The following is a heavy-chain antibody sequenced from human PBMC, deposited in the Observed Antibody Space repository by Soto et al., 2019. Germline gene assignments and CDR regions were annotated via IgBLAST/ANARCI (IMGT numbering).Heavy chain of an antibody. V-gene: IGHV3-49*03. CDR1: GFTFGDYA. CDR3: TRAVKYCSGGSCYSYYYYMDV. D-gene: IGHD2-15*01. CDR2: IRSKAYGGTT. J-gene: IGHJ6*03. Sequence: GGSLRLSCTASGFTFGDYAMSWFRQAPGKGLEWVGFIRSKAYGGTTEYAASVKGRFTISRDDSKSIAYLQMNSLQTEDTAVYYCTRAVKYCSGGSCYSYYYYMDVWGKGTTVTVSS.